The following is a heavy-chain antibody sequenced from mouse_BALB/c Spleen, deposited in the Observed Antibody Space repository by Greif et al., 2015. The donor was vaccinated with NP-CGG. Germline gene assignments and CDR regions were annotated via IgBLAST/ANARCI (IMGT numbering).Heavy chain of an antibody. CDR2: IYPGSGNT. J-gene: IGHJ4*01. Sequence: QVQLQQSGPELVKPGASVKISCKASGYTFTDYYINWVKQKPGQGLEWIEWIYPGSGNTKYNEKFKGKATLTVDTSSSTAYMQLSSLTSEDTAVYFCARSYYGYAMDYWGQGTSVTVSS. CDR1: GYTFTDYY. CDR3: ARSYYGYAMDY. V-gene: IGHV1-84*02. D-gene: IGHD1-1*02.